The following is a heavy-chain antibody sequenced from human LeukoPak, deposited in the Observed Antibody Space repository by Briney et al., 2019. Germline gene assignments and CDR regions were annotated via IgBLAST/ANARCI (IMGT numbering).Heavy chain of an antibody. D-gene: IGHD3-10*01. CDR3: ARFGELTDDFYYGMDV. J-gene: IGHJ6*02. CDR2: ISSSSSDI. V-gene: IGHV3-21*01. Sequence: GGSLRLSCAASGFTFSTYSMNWVRQAPGKGLEWVSSISSSSSDIYYADSMKGRFTISRDNAKSSLYLQMNSLRAEDTAVYYCARFGELTDDFYYGMDVWGQGTTVTVSS. CDR1: GFTFSTYS.